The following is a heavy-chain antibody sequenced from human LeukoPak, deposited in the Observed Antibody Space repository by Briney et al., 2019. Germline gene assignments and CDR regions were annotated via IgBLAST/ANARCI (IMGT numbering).Heavy chain of an antibody. V-gene: IGHV3-23*01. CDR3: AKVPGGQQLALWYFDL. CDR2: ISGGGGTT. Sequence: GGSLRLSCAASGFTFSSYGMHWVRQAPGKGLEWVSFISGGGGTTYYADSVKGRFTISRDNSKNTLYLQMSSLRVEDTAAYYCAKVPGGQQLALWYFDLWGRGTLVTVSS. CDR1: GFTFSSYG. J-gene: IGHJ2*01. D-gene: IGHD6-13*01.